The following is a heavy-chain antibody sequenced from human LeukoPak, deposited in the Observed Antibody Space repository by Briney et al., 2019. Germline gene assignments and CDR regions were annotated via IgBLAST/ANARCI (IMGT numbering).Heavy chain of an antibody. Sequence: SETLSLTCTVSGGSISSYYWSWIRQPPGKGLEWIGYIFYGGSTNYKPSLKSRVTISVDTSKNQFSLKLSSVTAADTAVYYCAREDRAITMVRGVIRNWFDPWGQGTLVTVSS. CDR2: IFYGGST. CDR1: GGSISSYY. CDR3: AREDRAITMVRGVIRNWFDP. J-gene: IGHJ5*02. D-gene: IGHD3-10*01. V-gene: IGHV4-59*12.